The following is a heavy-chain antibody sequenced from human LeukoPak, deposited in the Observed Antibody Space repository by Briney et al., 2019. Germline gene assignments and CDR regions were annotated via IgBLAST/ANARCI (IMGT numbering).Heavy chain of an antibody. CDR3: ARFEPSGYETTWFDP. V-gene: IGHV4-59*01. D-gene: IGHD5-12*01. Sequence: PSETLSLTCTVSGCSISSYYWRWIRQPPGKGLEGSGYIYYSGSTNYNPSLKSRVTISAETSTNPLCLKTSSVTAADTAVYYCARFEPSGYETTWFDPSGPGNLVTVSS. CDR2: IYYSGST. J-gene: IGHJ5*02. CDR1: GCSISSYY.